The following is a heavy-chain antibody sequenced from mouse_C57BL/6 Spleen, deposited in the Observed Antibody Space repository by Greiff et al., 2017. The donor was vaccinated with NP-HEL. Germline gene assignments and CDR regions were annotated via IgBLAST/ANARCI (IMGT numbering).Heavy chain of an antibody. Sequence: QVQLQQSGPELVKPGASVKISCKASGYAFSSSWMNWVKQRPGKGLEWIGRIYPGDGDTSYNGKFKGKATLTADKSSSTAYMQLSSLTSEDYAVYFGARGGEPGFAYWGQGTLVTVSA. CDR3: ARGGEPGFAY. J-gene: IGHJ3*01. CDR1: GYAFSSSW. CDR2: IYPGDGDT. V-gene: IGHV1-82*01.